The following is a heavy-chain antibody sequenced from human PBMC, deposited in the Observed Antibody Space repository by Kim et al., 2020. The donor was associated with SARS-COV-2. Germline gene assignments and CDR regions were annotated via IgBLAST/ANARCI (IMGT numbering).Heavy chain of an antibody. CDR1: GGSISSSSYY. CDR2: IYYSGST. V-gene: IGHV4-39*01. CDR3: ARVGTYYYDSSGYSFDY. Sequence: SETLSLTCTVSGGSISSSSYYWGWIRQPPGKGLEWIGSIYYSGSTYYNPSLKSRVTISVDTSKNPFSLKLSSVTAADTAVYYCARVGTYYYDSSGYSFDYWGQGTLVTVSS. J-gene: IGHJ4*02. D-gene: IGHD3-22*01.